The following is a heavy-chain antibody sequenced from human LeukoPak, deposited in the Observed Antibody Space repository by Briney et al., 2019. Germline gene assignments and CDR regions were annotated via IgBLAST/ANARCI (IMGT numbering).Heavy chain of an antibody. J-gene: IGHJ6*02. CDR1: GFTFSSYG. V-gene: IGHV3-30*18. CDR2: ISYDGSNK. D-gene: IGHD3-10*01. CDR3: AKDIYGSGSYYNYYYGMDV. Sequence: GGSLRLSCAASGFTFSSYGMHWVRQAPGKGLEWVAVISYDGSNKYYADSVKGRFTISRDNSKNTLYLQMNSLSAEDTAVYYFAKDIYGSGSYYNYYYGMDVWGQGTTVTVSS.